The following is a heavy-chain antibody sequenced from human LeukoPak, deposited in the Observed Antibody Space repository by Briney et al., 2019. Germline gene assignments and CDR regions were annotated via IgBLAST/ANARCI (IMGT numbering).Heavy chain of an antibody. CDR1: GGSISSYY. CDR3: ARSMYSSGWWVDY. V-gene: IGHV4-59*01. Sequence: PSETLSLTCTVSGGSISSYYWSWIRQPPGKGLEWIGYIYYSESTNYNPSLKSRVTISVDTSKNQFSLKLSSVTAADTAVYYCARSMYSSGWWVDYWGQGTLVTVSS. J-gene: IGHJ4*02. CDR2: IYYSEST. D-gene: IGHD6-19*01.